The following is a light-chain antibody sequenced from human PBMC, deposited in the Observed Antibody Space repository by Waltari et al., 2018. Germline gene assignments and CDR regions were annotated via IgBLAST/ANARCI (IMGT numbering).Light chain of an antibody. Sequence: EIVMTQSPATLSVSPGDRATLSCRASQSVSSNLAWYQQHPGQAPRLLIYGASTRATGVPARFSGSGSGTDFTLTISSLQSEDFAVYYCQQYNGWPRTFGQGTKVEI. V-gene: IGKV3-15*01. CDR1: QSVSSN. CDR3: QQYNGWPRT. J-gene: IGKJ1*01. CDR2: GAS.